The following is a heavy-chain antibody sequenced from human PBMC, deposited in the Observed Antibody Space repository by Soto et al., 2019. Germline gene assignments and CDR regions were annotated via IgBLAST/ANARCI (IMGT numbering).Heavy chain of an antibody. D-gene: IGHD3-10*01. J-gene: IGHJ4*02. CDR1: GFTFSDYY. CDR2: ISSSGSTI. Sequence: LRLSFAASGFTFSDYYMSWIRQAPGKGLEWVSYISSSGSTIYYADSVRGRFVISRDNSKKTLYLQMTSLTAEDSAMYYCARGSTDSYPGSRIFDFWGRGTLVTVSS. CDR3: ARGSTDSYPGSRIFDF. V-gene: IGHV3-11*01.